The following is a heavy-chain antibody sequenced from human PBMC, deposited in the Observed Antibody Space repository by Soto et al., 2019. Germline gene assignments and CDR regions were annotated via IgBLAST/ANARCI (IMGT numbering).Heavy chain of an antibody. V-gene: IGHV3-64D*06. Sequence: GGSLRLSCSASGFTFSTYAMHWVRQAPGRGLQYVSSISSNGGSTYYPDSVKGRFTIYRDNSKNTLYLQMSSLRDEDTAVYYCVKDRWIDYWGQGTLVTVSS. D-gene: IGHD3-16*02. CDR3: VKDRWIDY. J-gene: IGHJ4*02. CDR2: ISSNGGST. CDR1: GFTFSTYA.